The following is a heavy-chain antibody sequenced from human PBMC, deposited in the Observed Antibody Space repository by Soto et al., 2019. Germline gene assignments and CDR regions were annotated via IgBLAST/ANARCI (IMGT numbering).Heavy chain of an antibody. CDR1: GGSVTNSSYY. CDR3: VSQRTTVINQAYFDY. V-gene: IGHV4-39*01. J-gene: IGHJ4*02. CDR2: VYYRGRS. D-gene: IGHD4-4*01. Sequence: SETLSLTCTVSGGSVTNSSYYWGWIRQSPGKGLEWIGSVYYRGRSYSKSSVKSRVTISVDTSKDQFSLNLNSVNASDTAVYFCVSQRTTVINQAYFDYWGPGALVTVS.